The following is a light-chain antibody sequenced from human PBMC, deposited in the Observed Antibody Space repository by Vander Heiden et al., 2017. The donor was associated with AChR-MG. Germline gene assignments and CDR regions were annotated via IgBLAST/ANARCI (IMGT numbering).Light chain of an antibody. Sequence: IVIPQSPATLSVSPGVRASLSCRASQSVSSNLAWYQQKPGQAPRLLIYGASTRASGIPARFSGSGSGTEFTLTISSLQSEDFAIYYCQQYNNWPYTFGPGTKVDIK. CDR1: QSVSSN. J-gene: IGKJ3*01. CDR2: GAS. CDR3: QQYNNWPYT. V-gene: IGKV3-15*01.